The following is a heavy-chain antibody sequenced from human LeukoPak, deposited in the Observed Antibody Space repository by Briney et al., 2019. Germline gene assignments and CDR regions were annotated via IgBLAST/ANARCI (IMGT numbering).Heavy chain of an antibody. CDR1: GFTFSSYS. D-gene: IGHD2-2*02. V-gene: IGHV3-48*01. J-gene: IGHJ4*02. CDR3: ARDPVVVVPAAIGSIAVAGHFDY. Sequence: GGSLRLSCAASGFTFSSYSMNWVRQAPGKGLDWVSYSSSSSSTIYYADSVKGRFTISRDNAKISLYLQINSLRAEDTAVYYCARDPVVVVPAAIGSIAVAGHFDYWGQGTLVSVSS. CDR2: SSSSSSTI.